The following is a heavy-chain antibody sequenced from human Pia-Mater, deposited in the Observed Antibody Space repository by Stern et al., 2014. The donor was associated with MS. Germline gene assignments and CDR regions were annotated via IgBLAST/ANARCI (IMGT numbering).Heavy chain of an antibody. V-gene: IGHV4-30-4*01. CDR3: ARMKTGLRENRGFDF. D-gene: IGHD4-17*01. Sequence: QVQLQESGPGLVKPSETLSLTCTVSGDSINSGDFHWSLVRQSPGKGLEWIGYIYYSGRNYNNPSLKSRVTMSIDTSTNQFSLNLTSVTAADTALYFCARMKTGLRENRGFDFWGQGTQVTVSS. CDR2: IYYSGRN. CDR1: GDSINSGDFH. J-gene: IGHJ4*02.